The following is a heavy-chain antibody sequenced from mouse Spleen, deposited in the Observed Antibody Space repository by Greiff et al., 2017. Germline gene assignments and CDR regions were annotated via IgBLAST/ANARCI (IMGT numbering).Heavy chain of an antibody. V-gene: IGHV1-50*01. J-gene: IGHJ2*01. CDR1: GYTFTSYW. Sequence: QVQLQQPGAELVKPGASVKLSCKASGYTFTSYWMQWVKQRPGQGLEWIGEIDPSDSYTNYNQKFKGKATLTVDTSSSTAYMQLSSLTSEDSAVYYCAINFTFDYWGQGTTLTVSS. CDR3: AINFTFDY. CDR2: IDPSDSYT. D-gene: IGHD1-3*01.